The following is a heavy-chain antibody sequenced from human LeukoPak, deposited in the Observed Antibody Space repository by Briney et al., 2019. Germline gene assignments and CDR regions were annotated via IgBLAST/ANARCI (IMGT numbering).Heavy chain of an antibody. V-gene: IGHV4-34*01. J-gene: IGHJ6*02. D-gene: IGHD2-15*01. CDR3: ARHQDCSGGSCYPEYYYGMDV. CDR2: INHRGVT. CDR1: GVSLSGYY. Sequence: SETLSLTCGVHGVSLSGYYWTWIRQAPGKGLEWIGEINHRGVTNYNPSLKSRVTISVDTSKNQFSLKLSSVTAADTAVYYCARHQDCSGGSCYPEYYYGMDVWGQGTTVTVSS.